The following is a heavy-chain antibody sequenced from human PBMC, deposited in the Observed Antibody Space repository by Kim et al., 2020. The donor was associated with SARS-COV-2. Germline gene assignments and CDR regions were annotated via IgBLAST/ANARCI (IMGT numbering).Heavy chain of an antibody. CDR1: GFTFSHYS. CDR3: ARDAFIRSAGMDY. J-gene: IGHJ4*02. V-gene: IGHV3-21*01. D-gene: IGHD3-10*01. Sequence: GGSLRLSCVTSGFTFSHYSMNWVRQTPGKGLEWVASISGSGDHTYYEDSLKGRFTISRDNAKNSLFLQMNSLTAEDTSIYYCARDAFIRSAGMDYWGQGTLVTVPS. CDR2: ISGSGDHT.